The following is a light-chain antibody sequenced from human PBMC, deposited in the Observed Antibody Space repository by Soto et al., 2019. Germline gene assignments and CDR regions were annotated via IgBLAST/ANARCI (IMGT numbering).Light chain of an antibody. CDR2: GAS. Sequence: EIVMTQSPATLSVSPGERATLSCRASQSVNSNLAWYQQEPGQAPRLLIYGASSRATGIPDRFSGSGSGTDFTLTISRLEPEDFAVYYCQQYGTSPPWTFGQGTKVDIK. CDR1: QSVNSN. CDR3: QQYGTSPPWT. J-gene: IGKJ1*01. V-gene: IGKV3-20*01.